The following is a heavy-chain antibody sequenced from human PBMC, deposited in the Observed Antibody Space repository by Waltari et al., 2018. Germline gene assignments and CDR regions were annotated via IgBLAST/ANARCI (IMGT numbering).Heavy chain of an antibody. J-gene: IGHJ4*02. D-gene: IGHD4-17*01. CDR3: SRDLQHGDFGRGRDY. Sequence: EVQLEESGGGLVQPGGSLRLSCAASGFTFSSHWMHWVRQAPGKGLVWVSRTNGDGSSTGYADSMKGRFTTTRDNSKNTLYLQMNSLGAEDTAVYYCSRDLQHGDFGRGRDYWGQGTLVTVSS. CDR1: GFTFSSHW. CDR2: TNGDGSST. V-gene: IGHV3-74*01.